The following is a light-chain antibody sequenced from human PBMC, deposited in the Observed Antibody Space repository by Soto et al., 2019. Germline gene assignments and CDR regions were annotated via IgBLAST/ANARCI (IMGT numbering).Light chain of an antibody. J-gene: IGKJ2*01. Sequence: DIQMTQSPSTLSASVGDRVTITCRASQTINSWLAWYQQKPGKAPKLLIYKASRLQSGVPSRFSGTESGTEFTLTISSLQPDDFATYYCQQFDSYPYTFGQGTNLEI. CDR3: QQFDSYPYT. V-gene: IGKV1-5*03. CDR2: KAS. CDR1: QTINSW.